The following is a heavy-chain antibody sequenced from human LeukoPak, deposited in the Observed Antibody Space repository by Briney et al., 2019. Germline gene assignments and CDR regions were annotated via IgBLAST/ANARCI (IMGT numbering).Heavy chain of an antibody. CDR3: ARVYSSIWYWPIDY. J-gene: IGHJ4*02. CDR2: INTNTGNP. CDR1: GYTFTSYA. D-gene: IGHD6-13*01. V-gene: IGHV7-4-1*02. Sequence: ASVKVSCKASGYTFTSYAMNWVRQAPGQGLEWMGWINTNTGNPTYAQGFTGRFVFSLDTSVSTAYLQISSLEAEDTAVYYCARVYSSIWYWPIDYWGQGTLVTVSS.